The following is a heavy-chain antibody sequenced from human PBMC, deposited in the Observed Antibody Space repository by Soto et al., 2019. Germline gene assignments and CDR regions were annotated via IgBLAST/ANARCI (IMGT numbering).Heavy chain of an antibody. CDR3: ARIGYEGGSGNYGY. CDR1: GFTFSSYA. Sequence: QVQLVESGGGVVQPGRSLRLSCAASGFTFSSYAMHWVRQAPGKGLEWVAVISYDGSNKYYADSVKGRFTISRDNSKNTLYLQMHSLRAEDTAVYYCARIGYEGGSGNYGYWGQGTLVTVSS. D-gene: IGHD3-10*01. CDR2: ISYDGSNK. V-gene: IGHV3-30-3*01. J-gene: IGHJ4*02.